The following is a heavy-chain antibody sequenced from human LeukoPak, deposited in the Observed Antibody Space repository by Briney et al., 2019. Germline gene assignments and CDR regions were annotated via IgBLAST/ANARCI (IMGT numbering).Heavy chain of an antibody. Sequence: GGSLRLSCAASGFTFSSYAMHWVRQAPGKGLEWVAVISYDGGNKYYADSVKGRFTISRDNSKNTLYLQMNSLRAEDTAVYYCARSPRYFDWFFDYWGQGTPVTVSS. CDR1: GFTFSSYA. J-gene: IGHJ4*02. D-gene: IGHD3-9*01. V-gene: IGHV3-30*04. CDR3: ARSPRYFDWFFDY. CDR2: ISYDGGNK.